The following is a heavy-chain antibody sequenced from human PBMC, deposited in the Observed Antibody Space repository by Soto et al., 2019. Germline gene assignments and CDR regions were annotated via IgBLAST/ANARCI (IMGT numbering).Heavy chain of an antibody. V-gene: IGHV1-18*01. J-gene: IGHJ4*02. CDR2: ISAYNGNT. D-gene: IGHD1-26*01. CDR3: ATLLQAWRSSFDY. CDR1: GYTFTSYG. Sequence: ASVKVSCKASGYTFTSYGISWVRQAPGQGLEWMGWISAYNGNTNYAQKLQGRVTMTTDTPTGTAYMELSSLRSEDTAVYFCATLLQAWRSSFDYWGQGTLVTLSS.